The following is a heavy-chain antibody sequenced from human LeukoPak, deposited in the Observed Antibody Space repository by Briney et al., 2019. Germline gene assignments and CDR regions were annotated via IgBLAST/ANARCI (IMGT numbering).Heavy chain of an antibody. D-gene: IGHD1-26*01. V-gene: IGHV4-59*01. J-gene: IGHJ2*01. CDR2: IYYSGST. CDR3: ARDATSIVGATTLWYFDL. CDR1: GGSISSYY. Sequence: SETLSLTCTVSGGSISSYYWSWIRQPPGKGLEWIGYIYYSGSTNYNPSLKSRVTISVDTSKNQFSLKLSSVTAADTAVYYCARDATSIVGATTLWYFDLWGRGTLVTVSS.